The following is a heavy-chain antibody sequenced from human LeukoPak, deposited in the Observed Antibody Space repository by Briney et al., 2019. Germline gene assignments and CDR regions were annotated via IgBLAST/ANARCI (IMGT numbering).Heavy chain of an antibody. J-gene: IGHJ3*02. CDR3: AIDLVENYYDSSDTHAFDI. D-gene: IGHD3-22*01. V-gene: IGHV3-33*01. CDR1: GFTFSSYG. Sequence: GGSLRLSCAASGFTFSSYGMHWVRQAPGKGLEWVAVIWYDGSNKYYADSVKGRFTISRDNSKNTLYLQMNSLRAEDTAVYYCAIDLVENYYDSSDTHAFDIWGQGTMVTVSS. CDR2: IWYDGSNK.